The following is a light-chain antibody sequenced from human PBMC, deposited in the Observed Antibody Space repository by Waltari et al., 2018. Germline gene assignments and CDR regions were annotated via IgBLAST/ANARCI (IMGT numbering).Light chain of an antibody. J-gene: IGKJ5*01. CDR1: KRVLFRSNNQSY. V-gene: IGKV4-1*01. CDR2: WAS. Sequence: IVMTSYSDSLAVSLGERATINCKSRKRVLFRSNNQSYLSWYQQRPGQPPKLLIYWASTRASGVPDRFSGSGSGTDFTLTISNLQTEDVAVYYCQQYYTTPITFGQGTRRDIK. CDR3: QQYYTTPIT.